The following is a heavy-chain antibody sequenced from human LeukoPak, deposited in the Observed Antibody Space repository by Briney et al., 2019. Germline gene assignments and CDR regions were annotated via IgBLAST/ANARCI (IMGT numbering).Heavy chain of an antibody. D-gene: IGHD3-10*01. CDR3: AKDNIYSGSGSYTSWFDP. CDR2: ISWNSGSI. J-gene: IGHJ5*02. V-gene: IGHV3-9*01. CDR1: GFTFSSYS. Sequence: PGGSLRLSCAASGFTFSSYSMNWVRQAPGKGLEWVSGISWNSGSIGYADSVKGRFTISRDNAKNSLYLQMNSLRAEDTALYYCAKDNIYSGSGSYTSWFDPWGQGTLVTVSS.